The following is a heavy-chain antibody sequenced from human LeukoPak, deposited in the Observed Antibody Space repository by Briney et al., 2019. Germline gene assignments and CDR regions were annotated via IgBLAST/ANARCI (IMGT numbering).Heavy chain of an antibody. CDR1: GFTFDDYA. CDR3: AKDRAMAYYYGMDV. J-gene: IGHJ6*02. V-gene: IGHV3-9*01. D-gene: IGHD5-18*01. Sequence: GGSLRLSCAASGFTFDDYAMHWVRQAPGKGLEWVSGISWNSGSIGYADSVKGRFTISRDNAKNSLYLQMNSLRAEDTALYYCAKDRAMAYYYGMDVWGQGTTVTVSS. CDR2: ISWNSGSI.